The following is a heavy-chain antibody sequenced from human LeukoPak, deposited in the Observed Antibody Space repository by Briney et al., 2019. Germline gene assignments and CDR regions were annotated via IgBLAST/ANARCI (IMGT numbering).Heavy chain of an antibody. CDR3: AKARGFYGPPAY. J-gene: IGHJ4*02. CDR1: GFTFDDYA. D-gene: IGHD2/OR15-2a*01. Sequence: GRSLRLSCAASGFTFDDYAMHWVRQAPGKGLEWVSGISWNSGSIGYADSVKGRFTISRDNAKNSLYLQMNSLRAEDTALYYCAKARGFYGPPAYWGQGTLVTVSS. CDR2: ISWNSGSI. V-gene: IGHV3-9*01.